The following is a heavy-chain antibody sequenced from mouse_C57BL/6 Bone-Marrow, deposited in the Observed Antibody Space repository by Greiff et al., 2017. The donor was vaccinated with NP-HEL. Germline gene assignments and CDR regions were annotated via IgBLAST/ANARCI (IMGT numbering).Heavy chain of an antibody. CDR2: ISSGGSYT. Sequence: EVNLVESGGDLVKPGGSLKLSCAASGFTFSSYGMSWVRQTPDKRLEWVATISSGGSYTYYPDSVKGRFTISRDNAKNTLYLQMSSLKSEDTAMYYCARQGGYDFAWFAYWGQGTLVTVSA. CDR3: ARQGGYDFAWFAY. CDR1: GFTFSSYG. V-gene: IGHV5-6*01. J-gene: IGHJ3*01. D-gene: IGHD2-4*01.